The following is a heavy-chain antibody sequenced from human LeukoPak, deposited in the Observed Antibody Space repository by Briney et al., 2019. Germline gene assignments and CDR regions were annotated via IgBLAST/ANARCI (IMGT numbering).Heavy chain of an antibody. CDR2: INHSGST. CDR1: GGSFSGYY. V-gene: IGHV4-34*01. J-gene: IGHJ4*02. CDR3: ARSGQWLLTLLPDY. Sequence: SETLSLTCAVYGGSFSGYYWSWIRQPPGKGLEWIGEINHSGSTNYNPSLKSRVTISVDTSKNQFSLKLSSVTAADTAVYYCARSGQWLLTLLPDYWGQGTLVTVSS. D-gene: IGHD6-19*01.